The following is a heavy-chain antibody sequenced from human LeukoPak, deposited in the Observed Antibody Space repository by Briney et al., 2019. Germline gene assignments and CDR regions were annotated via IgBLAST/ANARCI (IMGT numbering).Heavy chain of an antibody. D-gene: IGHD6-6*01. V-gene: IGHV3-7*04. Sequence: GGSLRLSWAASGFTFSSYWMSWVRQAPGKGLEWVANIKLDGSEKYYVDSVMGRFTISRDNAKNSLYLQMNSLRAEDTAVYYCARVSSTSYYFDYWGQGTLVTVSS. J-gene: IGHJ4*02. CDR2: IKLDGSEK. CDR1: GFTFSSYW. CDR3: ARVSSTSYYFDY.